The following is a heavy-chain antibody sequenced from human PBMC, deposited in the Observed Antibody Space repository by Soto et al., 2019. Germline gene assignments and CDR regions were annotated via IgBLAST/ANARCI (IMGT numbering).Heavy chain of an antibody. Sequence: AGGSLRLSCAASGFTFSSYGMHWVRQAPGKGLEWVAVISYDGSNKYYADSVKGRFTISRDNSKNTLYLQMNSLRAEDTAVYYCAKAPGVVIYNWFDPWGQGTLVTVSS. CDR1: GFTFSSYG. CDR2: ISYDGSNK. CDR3: AKAPGVVIYNWFDP. D-gene: IGHD3-3*01. V-gene: IGHV3-30*18. J-gene: IGHJ5*02.